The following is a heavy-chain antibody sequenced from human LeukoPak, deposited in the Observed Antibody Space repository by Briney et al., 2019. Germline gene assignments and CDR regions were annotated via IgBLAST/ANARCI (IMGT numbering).Heavy chain of an antibody. V-gene: IGHV3-15*01. J-gene: IGHJ4*02. CDR2: IKTKSEGGTT. Sequence: PGGSLRLSCVGSGFTFSNTWMNWVRRARGKGLEWVGRIKTKSEGGTTHYAAHVKGRFTISRDDSKKTIFLQMNSLKIEDTAIYFCAADLDAYNTLDSWGQGALVTVSS. D-gene: IGHD5-24*01. CDR1: GFTFSNTW. CDR3: AADLDAYNTLDS.